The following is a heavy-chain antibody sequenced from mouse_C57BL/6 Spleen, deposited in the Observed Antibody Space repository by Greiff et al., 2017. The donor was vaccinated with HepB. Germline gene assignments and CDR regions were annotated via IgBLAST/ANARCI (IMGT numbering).Heavy chain of an antibody. J-gene: IGHJ4*01. V-gene: IGHV1-64*01. D-gene: IGHD2-5*01. CDR3: ARSVYSNYPYYYAMDY. CDR1: GYTFTSYW. CDR2: IHPNSGST. Sequence: VQLQQPGAELVKPGASVKLSCKASGYTFTSYWMHWVKQRPGQGLEWIGMIHPNSGSTNYNEKFKSKATLTVDKSSSTAYMQLSSLTSEDSAVYYCARSVYSNYPYYYAMDYWGQGTSVTVSS.